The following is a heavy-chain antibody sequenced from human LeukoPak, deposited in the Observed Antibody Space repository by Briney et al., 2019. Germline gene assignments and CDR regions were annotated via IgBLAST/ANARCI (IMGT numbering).Heavy chain of an antibody. CDR3: ARGVGWLQAFDY. V-gene: IGHV4-34*01. CDR1: GGSFSGYY. D-gene: IGHD5-24*01. CDR2: INHSRST. J-gene: IGHJ4*02. Sequence: SETLSLTCAVYGGSFSGYYWSWIRQPPGKGLEWIGEINHSRSTNYNPSLKSRVTISVDTSKNQFSLKLSSVTAADTAVYYCARGVGWLQAFDYWGQGTLVTVSS.